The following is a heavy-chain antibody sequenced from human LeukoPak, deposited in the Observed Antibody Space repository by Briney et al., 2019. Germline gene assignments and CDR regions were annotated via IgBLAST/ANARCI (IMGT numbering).Heavy chain of an antibody. CDR3: ATDLPKYSSGPAGD. V-gene: IGHV1-24*01. CDR1: GYTLTELS. Sequence: GASVKVSCKVSGYTLTELSMHWVRQAPGKGLEWMGGFDPEDGETIYAQKFQGRVTMTEDTSTDTAYMELGSLRSEDTAVYYCATDLPKYSSGPAGDWGQGTLVTVSS. CDR2: FDPEDGET. D-gene: IGHD6-19*01. J-gene: IGHJ4*02.